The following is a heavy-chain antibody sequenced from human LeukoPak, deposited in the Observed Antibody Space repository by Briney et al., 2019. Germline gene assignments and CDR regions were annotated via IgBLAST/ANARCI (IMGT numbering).Heavy chain of an antibody. D-gene: IGHD5/OR15-5a*01. V-gene: IGHV3-53*01. CDR3: ARVGSVWTFDI. CDR1: GFTVSSNY. Sequence: PGGSLRLSCAASGFTVSSNYMSWVRQAPGKGLKWVSVIYSGGSTYYADSVRGRFTISRDNSKNTLYLQMNSLRAEDTAVYYCARVGSVWTFDIWGQGTMVTVSS. J-gene: IGHJ3*02. CDR2: IYSGGST.